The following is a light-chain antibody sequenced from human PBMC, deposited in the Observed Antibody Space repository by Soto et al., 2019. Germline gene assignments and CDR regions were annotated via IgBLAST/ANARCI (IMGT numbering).Light chain of an antibody. CDR1: QSVSSSY. CDR3: HQYGTSPWT. J-gene: IGKJ1*01. CDR2: GAS. V-gene: IGKV3-20*01. Sequence: EIEISQSPATLSVSPGERATLSCRASQSVSSSYLAWYKQKPGQAPRLLIYGASSRATGIPDRFSGRGSGTDFTLTVSSLEPEDFAVFYCHQYGTSPWTFGQGTKVDIK.